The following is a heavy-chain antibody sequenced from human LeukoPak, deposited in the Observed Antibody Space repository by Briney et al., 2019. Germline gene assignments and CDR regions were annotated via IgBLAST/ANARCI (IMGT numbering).Heavy chain of an antibody. Sequence: GGSLRLSCAASGFTFSDHWMNWVRQAPGKGLEWVANIRHDGSSIFYADSVKGRFTISRDNAKNSVFLQMDNLTPDDTAVYYCARAVDLADYWGQGTLVTVSS. CDR2: IRHDGSSI. CDR3: ARAVDLADY. V-gene: IGHV3-7*01. J-gene: IGHJ4*02. CDR1: GFTFSDHW.